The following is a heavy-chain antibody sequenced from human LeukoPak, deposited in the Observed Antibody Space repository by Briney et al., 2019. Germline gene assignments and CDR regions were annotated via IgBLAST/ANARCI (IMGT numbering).Heavy chain of an antibody. D-gene: IGHD1-26*01. J-gene: IGHJ4*02. V-gene: IGHV3-30*18. Sequence: GGSLRLSCVASGFSFSSYGMHWVRRAPGKGLEWVVLISYEGSIKHYADSVKGRFTISRDNSKNTLYLQMNSLRAEDTAVYYCAKGPSRGWELHPADYWGQGTLVTVSS. CDR2: ISYEGSIK. CDR1: GFSFSSYG. CDR3: AKGPSRGWELHPADY.